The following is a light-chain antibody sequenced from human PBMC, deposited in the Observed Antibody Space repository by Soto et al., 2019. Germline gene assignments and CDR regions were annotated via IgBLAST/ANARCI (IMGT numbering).Light chain of an antibody. CDR2: RAS. Sequence: DIQMTQSPSTLSASVGDRVTITCRASQSISSRLAWYQQKPGKAPKLLIYRASSLESGVPSRFSGSGSGTEFPLTISSLQPDHFATYYCQQYNSYSRTFGQGTKVEIK. J-gene: IGKJ1*01. V-gene: IGKV1-5*03. CDR1: QSISSR. CDR3: QQYNSYSRT.